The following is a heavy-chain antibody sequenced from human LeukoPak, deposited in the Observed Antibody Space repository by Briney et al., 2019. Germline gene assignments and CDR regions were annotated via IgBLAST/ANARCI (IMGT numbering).Heavy chain of an antibody. J-gene: IGHJ5*02. D-gene: IGHD2-8*01. Sequence: SETLSLTCTVSGGSISSYYWSWIRQPAGKGLEWIGRIYTSGSTNYNPSLKSRVTMSVDTSKNQFSLKLSSVTAADTAVYCCARDHCCTNGAPIGPWGQGTLVTVSS. V-gene: IGHV4-4*07. CDR1: GGSISSYY. CDR2: IYTSGST. CDR3: ARDHCCTNGAPIGP.